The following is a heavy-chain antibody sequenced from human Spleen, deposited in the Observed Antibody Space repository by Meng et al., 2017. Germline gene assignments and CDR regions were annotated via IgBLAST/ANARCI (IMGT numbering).Heavy chain of an antibody. CDR1: GYTFTSYA. J-gene: IGHJ6*02. CDR2: INTNTGNP. CDR3: ARLPVTGTTFYYYYYYGMDV. D-gene: IGHD1-20*01. Sequence: ASVKVSCKASGYTFTSYAMNWVRQAPGQGLEWMGWINTNTGNPTYAQGFTGRFVFSLDTSVSTAYLQISGLKAEDTAVYYCARLPVTGTTFYYYYYYGMDVWGQGTTVTVSS. V-gene: IGHV7-4-1*02.